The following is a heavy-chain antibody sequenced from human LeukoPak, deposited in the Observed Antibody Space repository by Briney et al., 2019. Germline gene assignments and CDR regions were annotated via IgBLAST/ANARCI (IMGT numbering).Heavy chain of an antibody. V-gene: IGHV4-39*01. D-gene: IGHD3-3*01. CDR2: IYYSGST. CDR3: ARHNARLLHHNCVDP. Sequence: PSETLSLTCTVSARSFSRYSMYWVWIRQPPGKELEWIRSIYYSGSTYYNPSLNSRVTISVDTPKNQFSLKLSSVTAADATVHHCARHNARLLHHNCVDPWGQGTLVTVSS. J-gene: IGHJ5*02. CDR1: ARSFSRYSMY.